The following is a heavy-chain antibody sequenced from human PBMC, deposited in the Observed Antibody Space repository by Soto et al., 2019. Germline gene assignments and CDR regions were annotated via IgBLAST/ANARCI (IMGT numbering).Heavy chain of an antibody. D-gene: IGHD3-16*01. Sequence: QVQLVESGGGVVQPGRSLRLSCAASGFTFSSYAMHWVRQAPGKGLEWVAVISYDGSNKYYADSVKGRFTISRDNSKNTLYLQMNSLRAEDTAVYYCSSAVGDWGQGTLVNVS. CDR2: ISYDGSNK. J-gene: IGHJ4*02. CDR3: SSAVGD. CDR1: GFTFSSYA. V-gene: IGHV3-30-3*01.